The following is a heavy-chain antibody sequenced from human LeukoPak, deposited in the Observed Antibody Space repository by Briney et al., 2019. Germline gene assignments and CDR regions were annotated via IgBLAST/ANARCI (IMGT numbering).Heavy chain of an antibody. D-gene: IGHD1-1*01. V-gene: IGHV3-64*01. CDR3: ARDRYAGGAFDI. Sequence: GGSLRLSCAASGFTFSSYAMHWVRRAPGKGLEYVSAISSNGGSTYYANSVKGRFTISRDNSKNTLYLQMGSLRAEDMAVYYCARDRYAGGAFDIWGQGTMVTVSS. J-gene: IGHJ3*02. CDR1: GFTFSSYA. CDR2: ISSNGGST.